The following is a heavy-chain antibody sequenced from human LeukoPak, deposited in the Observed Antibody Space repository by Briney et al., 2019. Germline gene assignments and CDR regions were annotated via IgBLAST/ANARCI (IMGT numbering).Heavy chain of an antibody. J-gene: IGHJ3*02. Sequence: GGSLRLSCAASGFTFSSYAMSWVRQAPGKGLEWVSAISGSGGSTYYADSVKGRFTISRDNSKNTLYLQMNSLRAEDTAVYYCAKGAGLGPYNWNFDAFDIWGQGTMVTVSS. CDR2: ISGSGGST. CDR1: GFTFSSYA. CDR3: AKGAGLGPYNWNFDAFDI. V-gene: IGHV3-23*01. D-gene: IGHD1-7*01.